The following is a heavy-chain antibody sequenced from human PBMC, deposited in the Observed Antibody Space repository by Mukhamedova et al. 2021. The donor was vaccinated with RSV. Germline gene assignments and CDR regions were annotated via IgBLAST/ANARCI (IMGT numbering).Heavy chain of an antibody. Sequence: KGRFTISRDNSKNTLYLQMNSLRAEDTAVYYCAREAGGYSYGFIPHFYYWGQGTLVTFSS. V-gene: IGHV3-30*07. CDR3: AREAGGYSYGFIPHFYY. J-gene: IGHJ4*02. D-gene: IGHD5-18*01.